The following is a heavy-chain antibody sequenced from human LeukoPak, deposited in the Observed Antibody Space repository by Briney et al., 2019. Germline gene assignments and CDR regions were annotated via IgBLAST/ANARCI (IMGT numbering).Heavy chain of an antibody. D-gene: IGHD5-18*01. CDR3: ARDAGQLWLLGSVDY. CDR1: GFTLSSYS. J-gene: IGHJ4*02. Sequence: GGSLRLSCAASGFTLSSYSMNWVRQALGKGLEWISYISSSSSTIYNADSVKGRFTISRDNSKNTLYLQMNSLRAEDTAVYYCARDAGQLWLLGSVDYWGQGTLVTVSS. V-gene: IGHV3-48*01. CDR2: ISSSSSTI.